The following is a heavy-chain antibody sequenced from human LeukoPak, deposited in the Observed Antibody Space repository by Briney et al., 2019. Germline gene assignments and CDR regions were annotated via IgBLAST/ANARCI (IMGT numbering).Heavy chain of an antibody. CDR2: ISYDGSNK. D-gene: IGHD2-8*01. V-gene: IGHV3-30*18. Sequence: PGGSLRLSCAASGFTFSSYGMHWVRQAPGKGLEWVAVISYDGSNKYYADSVKGRFTISRDNSKNTLYLQMNSLRAEDTAVYYCAKILLVVPDYWGQGTLVTVSS. J-gene: IGHJ4*02. CDR1: GFTFSSYG. CDR3: AKILLVVPDY.